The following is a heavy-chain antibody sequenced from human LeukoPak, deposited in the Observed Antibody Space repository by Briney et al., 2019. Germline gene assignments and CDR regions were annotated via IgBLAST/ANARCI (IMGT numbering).Heavy chain of an antibody. CDR3: ARGKSSGWKIGFDP. V-gene: IGHV4-59*01. CDR2: IYYSGST. CDR1: GGSISSYY. J-gene: IGHJ5*02. Sequence: PSETLSLTCTVSGGSISSYYWSWIRQPPGKGLEWIGNIYYSGSTNYNPSLKSRVTISVDTSKNQFSLKLSSVTAADTAVYYCARGKSSGWKIGFDPWGQGTLVTVPS. D-gene: IGHD6-19*01.